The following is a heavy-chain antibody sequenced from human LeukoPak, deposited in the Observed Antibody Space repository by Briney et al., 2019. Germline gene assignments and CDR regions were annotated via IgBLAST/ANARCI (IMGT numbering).Heavy chain of an antibody. V-gene: IGHV3-30*02. CDR1: GFTFSSFG. Sequence: GGSLRLSCAASGFTFSSFGMHWVRQAPGQGLEWVAFILYDGTNKYYADSVKGRFTISRDNAKNSLFLQMNSLRAEDTALYFCSKDIGTGTYYYFDSWGQGTLVTVSS. D-gene: IGHD3-10*01. CDR3: SKDIGTGTYYYFDS. J-gene: IGHJ4*02. CDR2: ILYDGTNK.